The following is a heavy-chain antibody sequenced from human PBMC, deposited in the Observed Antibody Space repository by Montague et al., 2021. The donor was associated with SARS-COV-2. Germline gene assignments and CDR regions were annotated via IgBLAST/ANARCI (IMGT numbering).Heavy chain of an antibody. CDR1: GDSVFSNRVS. J-gene: IGHJ4*02. V-gene: IGHV6-1*01. CDR3: TRAVRGVQDY. Sequence: CPISGDSVFSNRVSWNWIRQSPSRGLEWLGRTYYRSKWSNEYALSVKSRITITPDTSKNRLSLQLTSVTPEDTAVYYCTRAVRGVQDYWGQGSLVTVSS. CDR2: TYYRSKWSN. D-gene: IGHD3-10*01.